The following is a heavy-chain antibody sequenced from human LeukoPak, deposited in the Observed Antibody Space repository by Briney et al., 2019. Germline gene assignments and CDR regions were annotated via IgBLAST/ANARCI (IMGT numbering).Heavy chain of an antibody. CDR1: GGSISSYY. V-gene: IGHV4-59*01. D-gene: IGHD5-18*01. J-gene: IGHJ4*02. CDR3: ARLRGYSYGSFDY. Sequence: SETLSLTCTDSGGSISSYYWSWIRQPPGKGLEWIGYIYYSGSTNYNPSLKSRVTISVDTSKNQFSLKLSSVTAADTAVYYCARLRGYSYGSFDYWGQGTLVTVSS. CDR2: IYYSGST.